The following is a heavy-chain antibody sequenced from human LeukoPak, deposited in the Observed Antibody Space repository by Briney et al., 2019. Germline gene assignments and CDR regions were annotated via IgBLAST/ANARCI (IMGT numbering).Heavy chain of an antibody. CDR2: ISYDGRNK. J-gene: IGHJ4*02. CDR3: AKGPLRGTAAAIDY. Sequence: GGSLRLSCAVTGFTFSSYVMSWVRQAPGKGLEWVAVISYDGRNKHYPDSVKGRFTISRDISTDTLWLQMDSLRTEDTAVYYCAKGPLRGTAAAIDYWGQGTLVTVSS. CDR1: GFTFSSYV. D-gene: IGHD2-15*01. V-gene: IGHV3-30*18.